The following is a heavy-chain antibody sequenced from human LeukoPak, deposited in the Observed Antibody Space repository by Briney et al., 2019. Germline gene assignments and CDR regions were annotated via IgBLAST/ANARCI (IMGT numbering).Heavy chain of an antibody. V-gene: IGHV5-51*01. J-gene: IGHJ4*02. CDR2: IYPGDSDT. D-gene: IGHD5-18*01. CDR3: ARKGYSGYSYGHFDS. Sequence: TGESLKISCKGSGYSFPSYWIGWVRQMPGKGLEWMGIIYPGDSDTRYSPSFQGQVTISADKSISTAYLQWGSLKASDTAMYYCARKGYSGYSYGHFDSWGQGTLVTVSS. CDR1: GYSFPSYW.